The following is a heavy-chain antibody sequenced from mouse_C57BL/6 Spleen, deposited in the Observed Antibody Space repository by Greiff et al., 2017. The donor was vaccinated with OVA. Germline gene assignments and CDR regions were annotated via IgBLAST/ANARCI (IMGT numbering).Heavy chain of an antibody. J-gene: IGHJ2*01. V-gene: IGHV5-17*01. CDR3: AKTYGGYPYFDY. D-gene: IGHD2-3*01. CDR2: ISSGSSSI. Sequence: EVLLVESGGGLVKPGGSLKLSCAASGFTFSDYGMHWVRQAPEKGLEWVAYISSGSSSIYYADTVKGRFTISRDNAKNTLFLQLTSLRSEDTAMYYCAKTYGGYPYFDYWGQGTTLTVSS. CDR1: GFTFSDYG.